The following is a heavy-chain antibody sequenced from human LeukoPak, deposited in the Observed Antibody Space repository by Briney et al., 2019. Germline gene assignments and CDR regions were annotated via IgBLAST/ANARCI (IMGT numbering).Heavy chain of an antibody. CDR1: GFTFSSYG. CDR3: ARGSSPSGTYPHDY. V-gene: IGHV3-30*03. Sequence: GGSLRLSCAASGFTFSSYGMHWVRQAPGKGLEWVAVISYDGSNKYYADSVKGRFTISRDNSKNTVYLQMDSLTTEDTAVYYCARGSSPSGTYPHDYWGQGTLVTVSS. CDR2: ISYDGSNK. J-gene: IGHJ4*02. D-gene: IGHD1-26*01.